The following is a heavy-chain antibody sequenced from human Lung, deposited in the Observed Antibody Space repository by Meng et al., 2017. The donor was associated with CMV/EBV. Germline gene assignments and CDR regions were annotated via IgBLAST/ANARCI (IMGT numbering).Heavy chain of an antibody. CDR2: VNPYNGDG. CDR1: GYTLTTYG. Sequence: SXXVSCKASGYTLTTYGINLVRQAPGQGLEWMGWVNPYNGDGGYAQRFQGRVTVTTDTSINTAYLELTSLRSDDTAVYYCVRAVHGLEIWGQGSTVTVSS. D-gene: IGHD4-17*01. V-gene: IGHV1-8*01. CDR3: VRAVHGLEI. J-gene: IGHJ6*02.